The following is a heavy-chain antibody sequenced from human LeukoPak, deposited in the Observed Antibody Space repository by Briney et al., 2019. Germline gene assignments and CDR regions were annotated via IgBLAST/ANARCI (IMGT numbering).Heavy chain of an antibody. D-gene: IGHD5-18*01. J-gene: IGHJ5*02. CDR2: IYSSGST. Sequence: PSETLSLTCTVSGGSISSYYWSWIRQPPGKGLEWIGYIYSSGSTNYNPSLKSRVTISVDTSNNQFSLKLSSVTAADTAVYYCARVHSYGYGWFDPWGQGTLVTVSS. CDR1: GGSISSYY. CDR3: ARVHSYGYGWFDP. V-gene: IGHV4-59*01.